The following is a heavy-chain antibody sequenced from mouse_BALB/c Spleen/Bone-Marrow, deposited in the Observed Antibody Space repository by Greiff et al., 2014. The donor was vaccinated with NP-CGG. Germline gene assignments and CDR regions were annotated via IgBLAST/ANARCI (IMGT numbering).Heavy chain of an antibody. CDR2: ISNGGATT. CDR1: GFTFSSYT. J-gene: IGHJ2*01. V-gene: IGHV5-12-2*01. Sequence: EVQLQQSGGGLVQPGGSLKLSCAASGFTFSSYTMSWVRQTPEKRLEWVAHISNGGATTYYPDTVKGRFTISRDKAKDTLYLQMSSLKSEDTAMYYCARPYYGNYGYFDYWGQGTTLTVSS. CDR3: ARPYYGNYGYFDY. D-gene: IGHD2-10*01.